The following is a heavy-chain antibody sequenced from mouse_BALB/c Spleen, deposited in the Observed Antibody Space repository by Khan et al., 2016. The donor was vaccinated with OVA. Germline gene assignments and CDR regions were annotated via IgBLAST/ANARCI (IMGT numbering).Heavy chain of an antibody. CDR1: GFSLTSYG. CDR2: IWACGST. CDR3: ARLEDI. J-gene: IGHJ2*01. D-gene: IGHD1-3*01. V-gene: IGHV2-9*02. Sequence: VELVESGPGLVAPSQSLSITCTVSGFSLTSYGVNWVRQPPGKGLEWLGVIWACGSTTSNSALLSRLSISKDNSKSQVFLKMNSLQTDATAMYYCARLEDIWGQGTTLTVSS.